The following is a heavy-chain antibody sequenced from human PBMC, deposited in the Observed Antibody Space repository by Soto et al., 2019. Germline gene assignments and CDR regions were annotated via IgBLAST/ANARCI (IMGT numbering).Heavy chain of an antibody. D-gene: IGHD2-15*01. CDR3: AKDRGYCSGGSCHNWFDP. CDR2: ISGSGGST. CDR1: GFTFSSYA. J-gene: IGHJ5*02. Sequence: GGSLRLSCAASGFTFSSYAMSWVRQAPGKGLEWVSAISGSGGSTYYADSVKGRFTISRDNSKNTLYLQMNSLRAEDTAVYYCAKDRGYCSGGSCHNWFDPWGQGTLVTVSS. V-gene: IGHV3-23*01.